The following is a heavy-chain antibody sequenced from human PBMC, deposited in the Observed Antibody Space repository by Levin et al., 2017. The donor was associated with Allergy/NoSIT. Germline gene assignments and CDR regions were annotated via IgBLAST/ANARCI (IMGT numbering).Heavy chain of an antibody. CDR2: IYYSGST. CDR3: ARQGSSGWRTNWFDP. D-gene: IGHD6-19*01. Sequence: SQTLSLTCTVSGGSISSYYWSWIRQPPGKGLEWIGYIYYSGSTNYNPSLKSRVTISVDTSKNQFSLKLSSVTAADTAVYYCARQGSSGWRTNWFDPWGQGTLVTVSS. CDR1: GGSISSYY. J-gene: IGHJ5*02. V-gene: IGHV4-59*08.